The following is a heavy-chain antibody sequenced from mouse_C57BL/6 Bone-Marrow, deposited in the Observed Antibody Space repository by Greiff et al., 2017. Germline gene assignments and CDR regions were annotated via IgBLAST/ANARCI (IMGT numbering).Heavy chain of an antibody. CDR1: GYTFTSYW. V-gene: IGHV1-55*01. CDR2: IYPGSGST. J-gene: IGHJ4*01. Sequence: QVQLQQPGAELVKPGASVKMSCKASGYTFTSYWITWVKQRPGQGLEWIGDIYPGSGSTNYNEKFKSKATLTVDTSSSTAYMQLSSLTFEDSAVYYCARSDLGFYAMDYWGQGTSVTVSS. CDR3: ARSDLGFYAMDY.